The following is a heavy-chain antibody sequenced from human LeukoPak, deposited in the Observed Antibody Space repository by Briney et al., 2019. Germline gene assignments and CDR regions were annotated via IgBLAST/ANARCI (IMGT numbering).Heavy chain of an antibody. D-gene: IGHD1-26*01. CDR1: GFTFSNYA. V-gene: IGHV3-48*02. CDR3: AGSGSYRFDY. CDR2: ITASGTAM. J-gene: IGHJ4*02. Sequence: PGGSLRLSCAASGFTFSNYAMTWVRQAPGKGLEWVSHITASGTAMFYADSVKGRFTISRDNAKNSLYLQMNSLRDEDTAVYYCAGSGSYRFDYWGQGTLVTVSS.